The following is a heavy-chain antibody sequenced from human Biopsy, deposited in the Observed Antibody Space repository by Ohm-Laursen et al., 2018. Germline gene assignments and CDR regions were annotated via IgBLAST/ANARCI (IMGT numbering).Heavy chain of an antibody. CDR3: ARDRDRRGWFDP. CDR2: IYTSGIT. Sequence: SETLSLTCTVSGGSLSSYSWSWIRQPAGKGREWIGQIYTSGITNYNPSLKSRVTMSVDTSKNKFSLRVSSVTAADTAVYYCARDRDRRGWFDPWGQGTLVTVSS. V-gene: IGHV4-4*07. J-gene: IGHJ5*02. CDR1: GGSLSSYS. D-gene: IGHD1-14*01.